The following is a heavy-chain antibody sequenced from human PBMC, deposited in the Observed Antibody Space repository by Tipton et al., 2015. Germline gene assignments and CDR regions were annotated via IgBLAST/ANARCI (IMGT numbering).Heavy chain of an antibody. Sequence: TLSLTCAVSAYSISSDYYWGWIRQPPGKGLEWIGYISYTDNVHYNPSLESRVTISVDTSKNQFSLTLNSVTAADTAVYYCARARGRHGGLFDSWGQGILVTVSS. V-gene: IGHV4-38-2*01. CDR3: ARARGRHGGLFDS. CDR1: AYSISSDYY. D-gene: IGHD4-23*01. J-gene: IGHJ4*02. CDR2: ISYTDNV.